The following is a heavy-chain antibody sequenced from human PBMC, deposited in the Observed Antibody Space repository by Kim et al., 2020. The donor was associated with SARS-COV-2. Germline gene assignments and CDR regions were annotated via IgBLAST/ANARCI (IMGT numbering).Heavy chain of an antibody. CDR3: SGERQGDNWWRALDF. CDR2: IFFTGST. V-gene: IGHV4-4*07. D-gene: IGHD2-15*01. CDR1: GDSFERYS. J-gene: IGHJ3*01. Sequence: SETLSLTCVASGDSFERYSWSFIRQPAGRGLEWIGRIFFTGSTNNNPSLKSRVTMSVDTSKTQFSLKQKSVTAADTAVFYCSGERQGDNWWRALDFWGQG.